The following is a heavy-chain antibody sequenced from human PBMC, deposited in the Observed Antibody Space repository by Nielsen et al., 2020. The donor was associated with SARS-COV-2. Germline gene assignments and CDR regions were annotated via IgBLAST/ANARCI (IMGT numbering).Heavy chain of an antibody. CDR3: AKRGDYNSWYYVMEV. Sequence: GGSLRLSCAASGFTFSSYAMSWVRQAPGKGLEWVAVISYDGSSKYYADSVKGRFTISRDNTKNTLYLQMNSLRAEDTAVYHCAKRGDYNSWYYVMEVWGQGTTVTVSS. CDR1: GFTFSSYA. CDR2: ISYDGSSK. D-gene: IGHD4-17*01. V-gene: IGHV3-30*18. J-gene: IGHJ6*02.